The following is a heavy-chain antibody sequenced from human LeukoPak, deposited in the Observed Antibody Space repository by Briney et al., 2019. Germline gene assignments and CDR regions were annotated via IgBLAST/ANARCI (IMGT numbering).Heavy chain of an antibody. J-gene: IGHJ5*02. CDR1: GLTFSGSA. Sequence: GGSLRLSCAASGLTFSGSAKHWVRQASGKGLEWVGRIGSKANSYATAYAASVKGRFTISRDDSKNTAYLQMNSLKTEDTAVYYCTSPSGRGVQNWFDPWGQGTLVTVSS. CDR3: TSPSGRGVQNWFDP. V-gene: IGHV3-73*01. D-gene: IGHD3-10*01. CDR2: IGSKANSYAT.